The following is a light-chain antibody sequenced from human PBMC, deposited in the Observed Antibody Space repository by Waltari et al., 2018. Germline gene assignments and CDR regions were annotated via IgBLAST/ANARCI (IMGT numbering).Light chain of an antibody. CDR1: QSVGRT. J-gene: IGKJ1*01. Sequence: EIVLTQSPGTLSLSPGERATLSCRASQSVGRTLAWYQQKPGQAPRLLIYGASSRATDIPDRFSGSGSGTDFSLNINRLEPEDFAVYFCQHYVRLPATFGQGTKVEI. V-gene: IGKV3-20*01. CDR3: QHYVRLPAT. CDR2: GAS.